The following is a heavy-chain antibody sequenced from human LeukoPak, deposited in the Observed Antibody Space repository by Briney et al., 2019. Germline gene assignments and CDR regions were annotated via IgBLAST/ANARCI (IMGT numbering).Heavy chain of an antibody. CDR2: ISSSGTHI. J-gene: IGHJ4*02. CDR1: GFTFINYD. D-gene: IGHD3-10*01. Sequence: PGGSLRLSCVASGFTFINYDMHWVRQTPGKGLEWISYISSSGTHINYADSVKGRFTISRDNAKNSLYLVMNSLRAEDTAVYSCARAFLVPGVVIDYWGQGTLVTVSS. V-gene: IGHV3-11*06. CDR3: ARAFLVPGVVIDY.